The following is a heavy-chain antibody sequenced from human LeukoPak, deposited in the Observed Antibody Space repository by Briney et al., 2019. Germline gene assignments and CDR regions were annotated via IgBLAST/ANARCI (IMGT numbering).Heavy chain of an antibody. CDR2: MSYDGSNK. V-gene: IGHV3-30*18. CDR1: GFTFSSYG. CDR3: AKGPSGWYYYYYYMDV. J-gene: IGHJ6*03. Sequence: GGSLRLSCAASGFTFSSYGMHWVCQAPGKGLEWVAVMSYDGSNKYYADSVKGRFTISRDNSKNTLYLQMNSLRAEDTAVYYCAKGPSGWYYYYYYMDVWGKGTTVTVSS. D-gene: IGHD6-19*01.